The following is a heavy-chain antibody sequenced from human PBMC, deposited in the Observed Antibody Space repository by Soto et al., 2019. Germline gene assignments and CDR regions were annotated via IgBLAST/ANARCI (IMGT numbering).Heavy chain of an antibody. V-gene: IGHV3-21*01. Sequence: GGALRVACAASGVAFSSYSMNWVRQAPGKGLEWVSSISSSSSYIYYADSVKGRFTISRDNAKNSLYLQMNSLRAEDTAVYYCARDAPILTGYYRLYYYYGMDVWGQGTTVIVSS. CDR3: ARDAPILTGYYRLYYYYGMDV. CDR1: GVAFSSYS. D-gene: IGHD3-9*01. CDR2: ISSSSSYI. J-gene: IGHJ6*02.